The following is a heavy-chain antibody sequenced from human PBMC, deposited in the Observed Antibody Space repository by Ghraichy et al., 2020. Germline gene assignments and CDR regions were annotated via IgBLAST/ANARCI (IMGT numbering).Heavy chain of an antibody. V-gene: IGHV3-30*02. CDR1: GFTFSSYG. Sequence: GGSLRLSCAASGFTFSSYGMHWVRQAPGKGLEWVAFIRYDGSNKYYADSVKGRFTISRDSSTNTLYLQMNSLRAEDTAVYYCAKDLSRNDFWSGSSPDAFDIWGQGTMVTVSS. D-gene: IGHD3-3*01. CDR2: IRYDGSNK. J-gene: IGHJ3*02. CDR3: AKDLSRNDFWSGSSPDAFDI.